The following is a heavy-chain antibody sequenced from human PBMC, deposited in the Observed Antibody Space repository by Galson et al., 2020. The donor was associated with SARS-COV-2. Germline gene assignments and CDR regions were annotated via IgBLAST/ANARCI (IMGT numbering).Heavy chain of an antibody. J-gene: IGHJ4*02. CDR3: ARGVLVYSSSWEEYYFDY. D-gene: IGHD6-13*01. CDR2: IWYDGSNK. V-gene: IGHV3-33*01. Sequence: QLGESLKISCAASGFTFSSYGMHWVRQAPGKGLEWVAVIWYDGSNKYYADSVKGRFTISRDNSKNTLYLQMNSLRAEDTAVYYCARGVLVYSSSWEEYYFDYWGQGTLVTVSS. CDR1: GFTFSSYG.